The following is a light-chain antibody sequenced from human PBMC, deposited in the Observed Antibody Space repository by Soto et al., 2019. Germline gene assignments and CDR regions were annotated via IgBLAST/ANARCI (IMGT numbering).Light chain of an antibody. CDR3: CSYVGSRTLV. CDR1: SSDVGNYNL. J-gene: IGLJ2*01. Sequence: QSALTQPASVSGSPGQSITISCTGSSSDVGNYNLVSWYQQHPGKAPKLIIFEVTNRPSGVSNRFSASKSGNTASLTISGLQAEDEADYYCCSYVGSRTLVFGGGTKLTVL. CDR2: EVT. V-gene: IGLV2-23*02.